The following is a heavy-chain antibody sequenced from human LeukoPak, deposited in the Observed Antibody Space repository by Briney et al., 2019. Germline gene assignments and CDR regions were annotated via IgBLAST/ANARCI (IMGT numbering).Heavy chain of an antibody. Sequence: SSETLSLTCTVSGGSISSYYWSWIRQPPGKGLEWIGYIYYSGSTKYNPSLKSRVTISVDTSKNQFSLKLSSVTAADTAVYYCARATWFGDGYYMDVWGKGTTVTVSS. CDR2: IYYSGST. D-gene: IGHD3-10*01. CDR3: ARATWFGDGYYMDV. V-gene: IGHV4-59*01. J-gene: IGHJ6*03. CDR1: GGSISSYY.